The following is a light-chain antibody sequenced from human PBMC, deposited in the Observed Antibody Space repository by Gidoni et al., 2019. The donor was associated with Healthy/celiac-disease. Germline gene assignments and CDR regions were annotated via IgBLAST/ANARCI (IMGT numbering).Light chain of an antibody. CDR1: QSVIYSSNNKNY. Sequence: DIVRTQSLYSLAVSLCERATINYKPSQSVIYSSNNKNYLAWYQQKPGQPPKLLIYWASTRETGVPDRFSGSGSGTDFTLTISSLQSEDVAVYYCQQYYNTALTFXGXTKVEIK. CDR2: WAS. J-gene: IGKJ4*01. V-gene: IGKV4-1*01. CDR3: QQYYNTALT.